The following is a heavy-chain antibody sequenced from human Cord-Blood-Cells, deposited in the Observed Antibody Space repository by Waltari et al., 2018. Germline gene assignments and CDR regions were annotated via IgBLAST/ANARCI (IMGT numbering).Heavy chain of an antibody. Sequence: TVSSNYMSWVRQAPGKGLEWVSVIYSGGSTYYADSVKGRFTISRDNSKNTLYLQMNSLRAEDTAVYYCARGWFGEFDYWGQGTLVTVSS. CDR2: IYSGGST. J-gene: IGHJ4*02. CDR3: ARGWFGEFDY. V-gene: IGHV3-53*01. D-gene: IGHD3-10*01. CDR1: TVSSNY.